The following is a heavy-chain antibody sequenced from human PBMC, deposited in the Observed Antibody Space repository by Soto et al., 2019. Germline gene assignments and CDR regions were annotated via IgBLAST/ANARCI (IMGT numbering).Heavy chain of an antibody. Sequence: QVQLVQSGAEVKTPGASVKVSCKASGYTFATYDINWVRQAPGQGLEWMGWMNPNSGNTGYAQKFQGRLTMTRDTALSVAHMELSSLRNEDTAVYYCARSDGYIFNWLDSWGQGTLVTVSA. CDR3: ARSDGYIFNWLDS. D-gene: IGHD2-21*01. V-gene: IGHV1-8*01. CDR1: GYTFATYD. J-gene: IGHJ5*01. CDR2: MNPNSGNT.